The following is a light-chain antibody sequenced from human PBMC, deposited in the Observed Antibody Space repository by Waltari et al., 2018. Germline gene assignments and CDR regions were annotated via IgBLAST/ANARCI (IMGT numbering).Light chain of an antibody. J-gene: IGKJ4*01. CDR1: QGINRW. V-gene: IGKV1-12*01. Sequence: IQMTQSPSSVSASVGDRVTATCRASQGINRWVGWYQPKPGRAPKLLIYGASSLQSGVPSRFSGSGSGTDFTLTISSLQPDDFATYYCQQAASFPLTFGGGTKVEIK. CDR3: QQAASFPLT. CDR2: GAS.